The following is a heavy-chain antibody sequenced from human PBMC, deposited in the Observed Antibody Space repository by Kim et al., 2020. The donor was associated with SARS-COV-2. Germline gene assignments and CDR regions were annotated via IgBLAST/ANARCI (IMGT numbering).Heavy chain of an antibody. D-gene: IGHD2-2*01. CDR1: GGSISSSSYY. J-gene: IGHJ6*02. CDR3: ARDPLIVPAAIWGCGYYGMDV. Sequence: SETLSLTCTVSGGSISSSSYYWGWIRQPPGKGLEWIGSIYYSGSTYYNPSLKSRVTISVDTSKNQFSLKLSSVTAADTAVYYCARDPLIVPAAIWGCGYYGMDVWGQGTTVTVSS. CDR2: IYYSGST. V-gene: IGHV4-39*07.